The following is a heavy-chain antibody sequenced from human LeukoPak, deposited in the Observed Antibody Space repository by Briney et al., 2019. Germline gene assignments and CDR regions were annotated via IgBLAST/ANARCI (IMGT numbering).Heavy chain of an antibody. CDR2: INHSGST. CDR3: ARATPFKWKKIDY. CDR1: GGSFSGYY. D-gene: IGHD1-20*01. Sequence: SETLSLTCAVYGGSFSGYYWSWIRQPPGKGLEWLGEINHSGSTNYNPSLKSRVTISVDTSKNQFSLKLSSVTAADTAVYYCARATPFKWKKIDYWGQGTLVTVSS. J-gene: IGHJ4*02. V-gene: IGHV4-34*01.